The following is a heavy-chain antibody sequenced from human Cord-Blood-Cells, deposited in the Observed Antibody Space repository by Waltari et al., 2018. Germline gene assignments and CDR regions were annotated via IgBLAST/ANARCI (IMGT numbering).Heavy chain of an antibody. CDR3: EKENFVFVF. Sequence: EVQLVESGGGLVQPGRSLRLSCAASGFTFDDYAMHWVRHAPGKGLEWVSGISWKRGGVGFADFVKGQFTFSAENAKNSRFWKRKGLGARGTALFYCEKENFVFVFWGKG. V-gene: IGHV3-9*01. CDR2: ISWKRGGV. D-gene: IGHD3-3*01. CDR1: GFTFDDYA. J-gene: IGHJ6*03.